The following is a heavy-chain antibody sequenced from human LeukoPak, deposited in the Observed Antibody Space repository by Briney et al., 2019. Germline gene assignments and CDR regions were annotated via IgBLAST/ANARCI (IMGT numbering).Heavy chain of an antibody. CDR2: ISSSSSYI. J-gene: IGHJ4*02. D-gene: IGHD3-3*01. CDR3: ARVIFGVVYYFDY. CDR1: GFTFSSYS. Sequence: GGSLRLSCAASGFTFSSYSMNWVRQAPGKGLEWVSSISSSSSYIYYADSVKGRFTISRDNAKNSLYLQMNSLRAEDTAVYYCARVIFGVVYYFDYWGQGTLVTVSS. V-gene: IGHV3-21*01.